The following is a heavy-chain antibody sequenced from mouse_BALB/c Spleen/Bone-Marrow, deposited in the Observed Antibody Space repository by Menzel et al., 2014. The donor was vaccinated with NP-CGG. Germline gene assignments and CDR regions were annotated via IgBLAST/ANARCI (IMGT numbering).Heavy chain of an antibody. Sequence: EVKVVESGGGLVQPGGSLRLSCTTSGFTFTDYYMSWVRQPPGKALEWLAFIRNKAYGYTTEHSASVRGRFTISRDNSQSILYLQMNTLRAEDSATYYCARFPMDYWGQGTSVTVSS. CDR2: IRNKAYGYTT. CDR1: GFTFTDYY. CDR3: ARFPMDY. V-gene: IGHV7-3*02. J-gene: IGHJ4*01.